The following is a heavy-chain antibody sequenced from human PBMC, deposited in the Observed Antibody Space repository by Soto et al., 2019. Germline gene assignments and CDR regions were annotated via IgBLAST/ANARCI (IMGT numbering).Heavy chain of an antibody. CDR2: IYYSGST. J-gene: IGHJ6*03. V-gene: IGHV4-59*08. D-gene: IGHD6-6*01. Sequence: SETLSLTCTVSGGSISSYYWSWIRQPPGKGLEWIGYIYYSGSTNYNPSLKSRVTISVDTSKNQFSLKLSSVTAADTAVYYCARRKRYSSSSVPHFYYYYIDVWCKGTTVTVSS. CDR1: GGSISSYY. CDR3: ARRKRYSSSSVPHFYYYYIDV.